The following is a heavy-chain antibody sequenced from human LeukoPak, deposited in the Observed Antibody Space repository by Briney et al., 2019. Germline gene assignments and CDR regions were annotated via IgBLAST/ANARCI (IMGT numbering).Heavy chain of an antibody. D-gene: IGHD2-21*01. CDR3: ARDGHTSVDY. CDR2: IKSKAQSYTT. J-gene: IGHJ4*02. CDR1: GFSFSDHY. Sequence: GGSLRLSCAASGFSFSDHYMDWVRQAPGKGLEWVGRIKSKAQSYTTDYAASVKGRFTISRDDAKNSLYLQMNSLKTEDTAVYYCARDGHTSVDYWGQGTLVTVSS. V-gene: IGHV3-72*01.